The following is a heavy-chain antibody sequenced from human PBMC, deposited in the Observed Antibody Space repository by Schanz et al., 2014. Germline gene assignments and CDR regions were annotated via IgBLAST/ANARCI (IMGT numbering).Heavy chain of an antibody. CDR2: IYYGGST. Sequence: QLQLQESGPGLVKPSETLSLTCPVSGVSTTSGEYLWGWIRQPPGQGLEWIGDIYYGGSTYYNPSLSNRVTMSVDASKNQFSLKLTSVTAADTAVYYCARGQDHAKTGDLWGRGTLVTISS. CDR1: GVSTTSGEYL. J-gene: IGHJ5*02. CDR3: ARGQDHAKTGDL. D-gene: IGHD2-2*01. V-gene: IGHV4-39*07.